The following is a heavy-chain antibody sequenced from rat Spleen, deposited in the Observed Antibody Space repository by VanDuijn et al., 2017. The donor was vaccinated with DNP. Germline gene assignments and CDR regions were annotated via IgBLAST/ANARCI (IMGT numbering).Heavy chain of an antibody. CDR2: ISSGGIT. CDR3: TGIRERPGYFDF. J-gene: IGHJ1*01. D-gene: IGHD4-3*01. CDR1: GFTFSNYD. Sequence: VQLVESGGGLVQPGRSLKLSCAASGFTFSNYDMAWVRQAPTKGLEWIAAISSGGITYYNSALKSRLSISRDTSKSQVFLKMNSLQSEDTAIYFCTGIRERPGYFDFWGPGTMVTVSS. V-gene: IGHV2S12*01.